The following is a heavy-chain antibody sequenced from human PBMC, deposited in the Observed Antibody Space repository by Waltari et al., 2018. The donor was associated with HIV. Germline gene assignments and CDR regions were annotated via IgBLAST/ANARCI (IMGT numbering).Heavy chain of an antibody. D-gene: IGHD6-19*01. CDR2: IFHSGST. Sequence: QVQLQESGTGLVKPSGTLSLTCDVSGGSISTPNGGSWVRQSPEGGLEWIGEIFHSGSTNNNPALKSRVSISVDKSRNQFTLKLSSVTAADTAVYYCVKEGGAVAGRFDYWGQGTLVTVSS. CDR1: GGSISTPNG. J-gene: IGHJ4*02. V-gene: IGHV4-4*02. CDR3: VKEGGAVAGRFDY.